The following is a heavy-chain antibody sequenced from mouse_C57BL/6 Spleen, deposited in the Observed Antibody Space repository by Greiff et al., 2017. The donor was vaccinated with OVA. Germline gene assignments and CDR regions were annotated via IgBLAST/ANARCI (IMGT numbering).Heavy chain of an antibody. J-gene: IGHJ2*01. CDR1: GYTFTSYW. Sequence: VQLLQPGAELVKPGASVKLSCKASGYTFTSYWMHWVKQRPGQGLEWIGMIHPNSGSTNYNEKFKSKATLTVDKSSSTAYMQLSSLTSEDSAVYYCTRDCENYFDYWGQGTTLTVSS. V-gene: IGHV1-64*01. CDR3: TRDCENYFDY. CDR2: IHPNSGST.